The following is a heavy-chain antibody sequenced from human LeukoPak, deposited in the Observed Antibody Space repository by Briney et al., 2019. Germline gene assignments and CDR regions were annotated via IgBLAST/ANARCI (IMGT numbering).Heavy chain of an antibody. V-gene: IGHV4-34*01. CDR1: GGSFSGYY. J-gene: IGHJ4*02. Sequence: SETLSLTCAVYGGSFSGYYWSWIRQPPGKGLEWIGEINHSGSTNYNPSLKSRVTISVDTSRNQFSLKLSSVTAADTAVYYCARGGGNKGYYFDYWGQGTLVTVSS. CDR3: ARGGGNKGYYFDY. CDR2: INHSGST. D-gene: IGHD4-23*01.